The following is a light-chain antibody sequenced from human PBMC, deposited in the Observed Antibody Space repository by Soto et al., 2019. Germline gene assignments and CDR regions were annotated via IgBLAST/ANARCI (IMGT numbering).Light chain of an antibody. J-gene: IGKJ1*01. Sequence: EIVLTQSPATRSVSPGERAALSCRASQSVSRYLAWYQQKPGQAPRLLIYDASNRATGIPARFSGSGSGTDFTLTISSLEPEDFAVYYCQQRSNWTWTFGQGTKVDIK. CDR2: DAS. CDR1: QSVSRY. V-gene: IGKV3-11*01. CDR3: QQRSNWTWT.